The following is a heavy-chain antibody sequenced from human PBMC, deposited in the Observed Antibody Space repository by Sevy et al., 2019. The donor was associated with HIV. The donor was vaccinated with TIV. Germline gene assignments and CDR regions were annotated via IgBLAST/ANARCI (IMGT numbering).Heavy chain of an antibody. V-gene: IGHV3-23*01. CDR2: ISGSGGST. D-gene: IGHD7-27*01. CDR1: GFTFSSYA. J-gene: IGHJ6*02. Sequence: GGSLRLSCAASGFTFSSYAMSWVRQAPGKGLEWVSAISGSGGSTYYADSVKGRFTISRDNSKNTLYLQMNSLRAEDTAVEYCAKAGLGMTNYYDDMDVWGQGTTVTVSS. CDR3: AKAGLGMTNYYDDMDV.